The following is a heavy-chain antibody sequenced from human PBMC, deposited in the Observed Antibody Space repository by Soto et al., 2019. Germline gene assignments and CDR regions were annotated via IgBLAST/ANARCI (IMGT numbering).Heavy chain of an antibody. CDR1: GYLISSGYY. Sequence: PSETLSLTCSVSGYLISSGYYWGWVRQTPGKGLEWLGSIDYSGRTYKNPSLKSRVSASVDLSKNQFSLNLRSVTAADTAVYFSARDLSSGYYSYYFDYWGQGTLVAVSS. CDR2: IDYSGRT. V-gene: IGHV4-38-2*02. D-gene: IGHD3-22*01. CDR3: ARDLSSGYYSYYFDY. J-gene: IGHJ4*02.